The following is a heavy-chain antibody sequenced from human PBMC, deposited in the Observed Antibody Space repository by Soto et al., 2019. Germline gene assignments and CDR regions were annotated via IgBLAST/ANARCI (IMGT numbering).Heavy chain of an antibody. CDR3: VSYSSSAGAPIRYFDY. V-gene: IGHV1-69*12. D-gene: IGHD6-6*01. Sequence: QVQLVQSGAEVKKPGSSVKVSCKASGGTFSSYAISWVRQAPGQGLEWMGGIIPIFGTANYAQKFQGRVTITADESTSTAYMELSSLRSEDTAVYYCVSYSSSAGAPIRYFDYWGQGTLFTVSS. CDR2: IIPIFGTA. CDR1: GGTFSSYA. J-gene: IGHJ4*02.